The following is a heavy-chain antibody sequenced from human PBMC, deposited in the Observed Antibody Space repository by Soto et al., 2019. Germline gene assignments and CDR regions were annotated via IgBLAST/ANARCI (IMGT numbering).Heavy chain of an antibody. V-gene: IGHV3-23*01. D-gene: IGHD3-3*01. CDR2: ISGSGGST. Sequence: GGSLRLSCAASGFTFSSYAMSWVRQAPGKGLEWVSAISGSGGSTYYADSVKGRFTISRDNSKNTLYLQMNSLRAEDTAVYYCAKGGNYDFWSGDEGSFDYLGQGTLVTVSS. CDR1: GFTFSSYA. J-gene: IGHJ4*02. CDR3: AKGGNYDFWSGDEGSFDY.